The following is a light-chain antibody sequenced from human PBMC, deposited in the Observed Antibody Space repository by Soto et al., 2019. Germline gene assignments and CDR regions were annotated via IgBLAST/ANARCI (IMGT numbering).Light chain of an antibody. CDR1: QSVSSY. V-gene: IGKV3-11*01. CDR2: DAS. J-gene: IGKJ1*01. Sequence: EIVLTQSPATLSLSPGERATLSCRASQSVSSYLAWYQQKPGQAPRLLIYDASNGATGIPARFSGSGSGTDFTRTISSGEREDFAVYYCQQRRNWSRTFGQGTKVEIK. CDR3: QQRRNWSRT.